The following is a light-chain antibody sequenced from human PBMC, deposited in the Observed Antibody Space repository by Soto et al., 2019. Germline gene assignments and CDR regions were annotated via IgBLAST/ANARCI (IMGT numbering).Light chain of an antibody. Sequence: QSVLTQPASVSGSPGQSITISCTGTSSDVGGYNYVSWYQQHPGKAPKLMIYDVSNRPSGVSNRFSGSKSGNTASLTISGLQAEDEADYYCSSYTSSSTLDDVVFGGGTQLTVL. J-gene: IGLJ2*01. CDR3: SSYTSSSTLDDVV. CDR1: SSDVGGYNY. V-gene: IGLV2-14*01. CDR2: DVS.